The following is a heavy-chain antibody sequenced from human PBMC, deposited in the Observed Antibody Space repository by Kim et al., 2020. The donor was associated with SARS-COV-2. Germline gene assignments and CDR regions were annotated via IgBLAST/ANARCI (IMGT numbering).Heavy chain of an antibody. CDR1: GFTFSSYW. CDR3: ARDRSYYGMDV. CDR2: INSDGSST. V-gene: IGHV3-74*01. J-gene: IGHJ6*02. Sequence: GGSLRLSCAASGFTFSSYWMHWVRQAPEKGLVWVSRINSDGSSTSYADSVKGRFTISRDNAKNTLYLQMNSLRAEDTAVYYCARDRSYYGMDVWGQGTTVTVSS.